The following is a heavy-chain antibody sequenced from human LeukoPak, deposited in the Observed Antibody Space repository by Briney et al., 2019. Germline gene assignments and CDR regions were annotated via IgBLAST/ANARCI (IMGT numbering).Heavy chain of an antibody. CDR3: ARDKWAIAAAGSFDH. CDR1: GYTFTSYG. CDR2: ISAYNGNI. Sequence: ASVKVSCKASGYTFTSYGFSWVRQAPGQGLEWMGWISAYNGNIEYAQKFQGRVTMSTDRSTTTAYMEVRSLRFDDSALYYCARDKWAIAAAGSFDHWGQGTLVTVSS. D-gene: IGHD6-13*01. J-gene: IGHJ4*02. V-gene: IGHV1-18*01.